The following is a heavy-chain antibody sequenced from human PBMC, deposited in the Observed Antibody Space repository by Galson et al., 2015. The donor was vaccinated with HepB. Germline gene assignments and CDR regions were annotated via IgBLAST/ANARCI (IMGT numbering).Heavy chain of an antibody. V-gene: IGHV5-51*01. CDR1: GYSFTSYW. Sequence: QSGAEVKKPGESLKISCQGSGYSFTSYWIAWVRQMPGKGLEWMGIIYPRDSDTKYSPSFQGQVTISADKSINTAYLQWSSVKASDTAIYYCARADYGDFFPIDYWGQGTLVTVSS. J-gene: IGHJ4*02. D-gene: IGHD4-17*01. CDR3: ARADYGDFFPIDY. CDR2: IYPRDSDT.